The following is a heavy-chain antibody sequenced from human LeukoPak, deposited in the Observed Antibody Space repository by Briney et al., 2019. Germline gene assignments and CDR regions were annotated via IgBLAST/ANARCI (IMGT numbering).Heavy chain of an antibody. J-gene: IGHJ4*02. Sequence: GASVKVSRKASGYTFTSYDINWVRQATGQGLEWMGWMNPNSGNTGYAQKFQGRVTMTRNTSIGTAYMELSSLRSEDTAVYYCARGRRRRGVGYYYFDYWGQGTLVTVSS. CDR3: ARGRRRRGVGYYYFDY. CDR2: MNPNSGNT. V-gene: IGHV1-8*01. CDR1: GYTFTSYD. D-gene: IGHD5-18*01.